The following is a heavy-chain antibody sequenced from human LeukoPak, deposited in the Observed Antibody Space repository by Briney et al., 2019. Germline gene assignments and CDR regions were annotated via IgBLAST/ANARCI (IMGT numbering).Heavy chain of an antibody. CDR1: GYTFTSYG. CDR3: ARGDYVWGSYRPYYFDY. V-gene: IGHV1-18*01. D-gene: IGHD3-16*02. CDR2: ISAYNGNT. J-gene: IGHJ4*02. Sequence: GASVKVSCKAAGYTFTSYGISWVRQAPGQGLEWMGWISAYNGNTNYAQKLQGRVTMTTDTSTSTAHMELRSLRSDDTAVYYCARGDYVWGSYRPYYFDYWGQGTLVTVSS.